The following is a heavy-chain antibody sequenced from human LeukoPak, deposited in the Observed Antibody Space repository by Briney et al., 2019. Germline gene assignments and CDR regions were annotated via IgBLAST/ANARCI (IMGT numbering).Heavy chain of an antibody. D-gene: IGHD3-9*01. V-gene: IGHV1-18*01. Sequence: SVKVSCKTSGYTFSESGISWVRQVPGQGLEWMGWVDGDNGNIHYADTVQNRLILTIDPATTTAYMELRRLRSDDTAVYYCARDDDWVFDYWGQGTPVTVSS. CDR1: GYTFSESG. CDR3: ARDDDWVFDY. J-gene: IGHJ4*02. CDR2: VDGDNGNI.